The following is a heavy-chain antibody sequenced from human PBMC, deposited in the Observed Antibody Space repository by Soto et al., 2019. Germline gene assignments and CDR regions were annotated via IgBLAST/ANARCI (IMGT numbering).Heavy chain of an antibody. D-gene: IGHD1-26*01. V-gene: IGHV1-2*04. CDR2: INPNSGGT. CDR1: GYTFTGYY. Sequence: GASVKVSCKASGYTFTGYYMHWVRQAPGQGLEWMGWINPNSGGTNYAQKFQGWVTMTRDTSISTAYMELSRLRSDDTAVYYCARGGGWENTSVSDAFDIWGQGTMVTVS. CDR3: ARGGGWENTSVSDAFDI. J-gene: IGHJ3*02.